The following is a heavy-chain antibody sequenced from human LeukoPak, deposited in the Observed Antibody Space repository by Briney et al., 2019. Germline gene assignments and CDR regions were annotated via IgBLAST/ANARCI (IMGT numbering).Heavy chain of an antibody. V-gene: IGHV3-23*01. J-gene: IGHJ3*02. CDR3: ARDWPSGWQQLPDYDAVDI. D-gene: IGHD6-13*01. CDR1: GFSFSSYA. Sequence: GGSLRLSFAASGFSFSSYAMSWVRQPPGKGLEWVSSFSGGGGDTYYAASVKGRFTISRDNSKNTLCLQMNSLRVEDTAVYYCARDWPSGWQQLPDYDAVDIWGQGTMVTVSS. CDR2: FSGGGGDT.